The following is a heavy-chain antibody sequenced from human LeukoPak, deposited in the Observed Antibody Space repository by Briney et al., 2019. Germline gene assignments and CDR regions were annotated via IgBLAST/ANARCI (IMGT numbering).Heavy chain of an antibody. V-gene: IGHV4-39*01. D-gene: IGHD3-10*01. CDR3: ARLRWFGELTWFDP. CDR2: IYYSGNT. Sequence: PSETLSLTCRVSGGSINRSSYYWAWIRQPPGKGLEWIGSIYYSGNTYYNPSLKSRVTISVDMSKNQFSLKLSSVTAADTAVYYCARLRWFGELTWFDPWGQGTLVTVSS. CDR1: GGSINRSSYY. J-gene: IGHJ5*02.